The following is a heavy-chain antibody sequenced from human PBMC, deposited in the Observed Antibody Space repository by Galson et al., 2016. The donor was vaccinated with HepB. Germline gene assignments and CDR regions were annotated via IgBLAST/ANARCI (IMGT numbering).Heavy chain of an antibody. CDR1: GYTFTGYW. CDR3: ARRYGSGSYIVFDP. CDR2: INPTTGDT. J-gene: IGHJ5*02. V-gene: IGHV1-2*02. Sequence: SCKASGYTFTGYWMHWVRQAPGQGLEWMGWINPTTGDTSYAPKFRGRVTMTRDTSITTVYMELSRLRPDDTAVYYCARRYGSGSYIVFDPWGQGTQVTVSS. D-gene: IGHD3-10*01.